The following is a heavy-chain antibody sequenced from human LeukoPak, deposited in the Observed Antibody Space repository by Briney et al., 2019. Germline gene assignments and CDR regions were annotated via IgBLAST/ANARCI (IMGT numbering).Heavy chain of an antibody. D-gene: IGHD2-2*01. J-gene: IGHJ6*02. CDR1: GFTFSSYA. CDR3: ARDHIVVVPAEHSYDYYYYYGMDV. V-gene: IGHV3-23*01. CDR2: ISGSGSGGST. Sequence: GGSLRLSCAASGFTFSSYAMSWVRQAPGKGLEWVSTISGSGSGGSTYYADSVKGRFTISRDNSKNTLYLQMNSLRAEDTAVYYCARDHIVVVPAEHSYDYYYYYGMDVWGQGTTVTVSS.